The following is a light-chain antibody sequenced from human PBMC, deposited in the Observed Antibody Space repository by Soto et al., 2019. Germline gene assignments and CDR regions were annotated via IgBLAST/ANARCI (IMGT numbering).Light chain of an antibody. J-gene: IGLJ2*01. CDR2: GST. Sequence: QLVLTQPPSVSGAPGQRVTISCIGNKSNIGAGFDVHWYHQIPGTTPRLLIYGSTDRPSGVPDRISGSKSGSSASLVITELQAEDEADYYCQSFDSRLSALVFGGGTKLTVL. V-gene: IGLV1-40*01. CDR3: QSFDSRLSALV. CDR1: KSNIGAGFD.